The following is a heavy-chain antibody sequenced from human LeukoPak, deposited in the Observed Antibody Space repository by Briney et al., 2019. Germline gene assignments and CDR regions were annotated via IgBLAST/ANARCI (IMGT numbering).Heavy chain of an antibody. Sequence: PGRSLRLSCAASGFTFNNYGMHWVRQDPGKGLQWVAVISYDGNDKSYSDSVKGRFTISRDNSKNTLYLQMNSLRAEDTAVYYCAKFNSPYGSGSFYDYWGQGTLVTVSS. CDR3: AKFNSPYGSGSFYDY. D-gene: IGHD3-10*01. CDR1: GFTFNNYG. V-gene: IGHV3-30*18. CDR2: ISYDGNDK. J-gene: IGHJ4*02.